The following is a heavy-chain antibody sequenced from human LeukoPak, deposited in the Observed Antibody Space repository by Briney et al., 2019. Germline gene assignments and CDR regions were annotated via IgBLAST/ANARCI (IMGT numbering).Heavy chain of an antibody. V-gene: IGHV1-18*04. Sequence: EASVKVSCKASGYTFTGYYMHWVRQAPGQGLEWMGWISAYNGNTNYAQKLQGRVTMTTDTSTSTAYMELRSLRSDDTAVYYCARDFTVIAAAGSGRWFDPWGQGTLVTVSS. CDR2: ISAYNGNT. J-gene: IGHJ5*02. CDR3: ARDFTVIAAAGSGRWFDP. CDR1: GYTFTGYY. D-gene: IGHD6-13*01.